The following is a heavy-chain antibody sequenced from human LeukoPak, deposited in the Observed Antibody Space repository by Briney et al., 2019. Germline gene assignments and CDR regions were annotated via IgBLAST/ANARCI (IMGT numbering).Heavy chain of an antibody. CDR1: GGTFSSYA. J-gene: IGHJ4*02. CDR2: IIPIFGTA. Sequence: SVKVSCKASGGTFSSYAISWVRQAPGQGLEWMGGIIPIFGTANYEQKFQGRVTITTDEYTSTAYIELSSLRSEDTAVYYCARGDSSGWFHDLDYWGQGTLVTVSS. CDR3: ARGDSSGWFHDLDY. D-gene: IGHD6-19*01. V-gene: IGHV1-69*05.